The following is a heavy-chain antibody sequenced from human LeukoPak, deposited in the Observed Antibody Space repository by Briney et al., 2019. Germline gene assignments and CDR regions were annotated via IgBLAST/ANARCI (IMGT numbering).Heavy chain of an antibody. V-gene: IGHV3-23*01. CDR2: ISGTGDNT. D-gene: IGHD1-26*01. Sequence: GGSLRLSCAASGFTFSGFAMSWVRRTPGKGLDWVSGISGTGDNTLYADSVKGRFTISRDNSKNTLYLEMNSLRAEDTAIYYCAKMKGHPLPKYYMDVWGQGTTVNVSS. CDR1: GFTFSGFA. CDR3: AKMKGHPLPKYYMDV. J-gene: IGHJ6*01.